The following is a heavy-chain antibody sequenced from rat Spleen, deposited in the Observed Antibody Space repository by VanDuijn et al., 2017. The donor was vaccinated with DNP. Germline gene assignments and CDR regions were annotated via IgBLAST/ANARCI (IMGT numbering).Heavy chain of an antibody. J-gene: IGHJ2*01. CDR1: GFTFSSFP. V-gene: IGHV5-46*01. Sequence: EVQVMESGGGLVQPGRSLKLSCAASGFTFSSFPMAWVRQAPTKGLEWVASINTSGSGTYYPDSVKGRFTIYRDNSKSTLYLQMNSPRSEDMATYNCARWGGDYFDYWGQGVMVTVSS. CDR3: ARWGGDYFDY. CDR2: INTSGSGT.